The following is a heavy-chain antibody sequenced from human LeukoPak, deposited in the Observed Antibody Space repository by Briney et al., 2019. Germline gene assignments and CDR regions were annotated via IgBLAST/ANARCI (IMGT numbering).Heavy chain of an antibody. J-gene: IGHJ4*02. CDR1: GYTFTSYY. Sequence: ASVKVSCKASGYTFTSYYIHLVRQAPGQGLEWMGRINPSGGSTSYAQKFRDRLTMTRDTSTSTLYMELSSLRSEDTAVYYCAREPPPSYSGGREYYFDYWGQGTLVTVSS. CDR3: AREPPPSYSGGREYYFDY. V-gene: IGHV1-46*01. D-gene: IGHD1-26*01. CDR2: INPSGGST.